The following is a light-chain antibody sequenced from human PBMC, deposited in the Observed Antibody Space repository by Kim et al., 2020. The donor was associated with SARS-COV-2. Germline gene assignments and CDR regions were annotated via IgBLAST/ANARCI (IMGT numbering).Light chain of an antibody. CDR3: QQSFTVPPT. Sequence: VGDILTITCRASQSIIRYLNWYQQQPGNAPKLLIYTASNLQSGGPSMFSGSGSGTDFTLTITSLQPEDIATYYCQQSFTVPPTFGQVTKVDIK. CDR2: TAS. V-gene: IGKV1-39*01. J-gene: IGKJ1*01. CDR1: QSIIRY.